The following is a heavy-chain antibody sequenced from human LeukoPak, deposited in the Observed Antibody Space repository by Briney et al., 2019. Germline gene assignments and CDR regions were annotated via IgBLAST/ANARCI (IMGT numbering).Heavy chain of an antibody. J-gene: IGHJ3*02. Sequence: SETLSLTCTVSGGSISGYYWSWIRQPPGKGLEWIGYIYYSGSTNYNPSLKSRVTISVDTSKNQFSLKLSSVTAADTAVYYCARTEDTAMVTAFDIWGQRTMVTVSS. CDR2: IYYSGST. CDR3: ARTEDTAMVTAFDI. CDR1: GGSISGYY. V-gene: IGHV4-59*01. D-gene: IGHD5-18*01.